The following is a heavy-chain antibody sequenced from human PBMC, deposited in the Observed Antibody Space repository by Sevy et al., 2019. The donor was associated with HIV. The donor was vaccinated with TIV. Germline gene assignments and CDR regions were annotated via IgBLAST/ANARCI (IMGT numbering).Heavy chain of an antibody. Sequence: GGSLRLSCAASGFTFSTYTMNWVRQAPGKGLEWVSSISSLSNYIYYADSLKGRFTISRDNAKNSLYLQMNSLRAEDTAVYYCARPYGSGSWEAFDILGQGTMVTVSS. CDR1: GFTFSTYT. D-gene: IGHD3-10*01. CDR2: ISSLSNYI. V-gene: IGHV3-21*01. J-gene: IGHJ3*02. CDR3: ARPYGSGSWEAFDI.